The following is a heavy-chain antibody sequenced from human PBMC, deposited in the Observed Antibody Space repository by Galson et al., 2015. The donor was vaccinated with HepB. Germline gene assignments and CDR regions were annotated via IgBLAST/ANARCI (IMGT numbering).Heavy chain of an antibody. CDR2: INPLSGGT. Sequence: SVKVSCKASGYRFTDYHIHWVRQAPGQGLEWMGRINPLSGGTIYPQKFQGRVTMTKDPSIYTAYMELRRLTLDDTAMYYCAREASPAQDYRDWGEYIWFDPWGQGTLVTVSS. V-gene: IGHV1-2*02. CDR1: GYRFTDYH. J-gene: IGHJ5*01. CDR3: AREASPAQDYRDWGEYIWFDP. D-gene: IGHD3-16*01.